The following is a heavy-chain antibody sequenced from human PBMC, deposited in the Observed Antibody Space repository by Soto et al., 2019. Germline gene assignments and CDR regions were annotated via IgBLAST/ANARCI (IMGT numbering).Heavy chain of an antibody. CDR3: SRGAQHYFGSVSYCQYYWYYMDV. D-gene: IGHD3-10*01. V-gene: IGHV1-46*03. J-gene: IGHJ6*03. Sequence: QVQLVQSGAEVKKPGASVKVSCKASGYTFINYYMHWVRQAPGQGLEWMGIINPSDGSTSYAQKFQGRVTMTRDTSTSTVYMELSSLRSEDTAVYFCSRGAQHYFGSVSYCQYYWYYMDVWGKGTSVTVSS. CDR1: GYTFINYY. CDR2: INPSDGST.